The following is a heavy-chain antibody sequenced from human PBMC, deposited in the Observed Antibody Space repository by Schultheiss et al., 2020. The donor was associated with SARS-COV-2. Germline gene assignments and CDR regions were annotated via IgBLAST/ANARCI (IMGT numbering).Heavy chain of an antibody. D-gene: IGHD6-13*01. CDR1: GFTFSSYS. CDR3: ARVGYSSSLTSDY. Sequence: GESLKISCAASGFTFSSYSMNWVRQAPGKGLEWVSSISSSSSYIYYADSVKGRFTISRDNAKNSLYLQMNSLRAEDTAVYYCARVGYSSSLTSDYWGQGTLVTVSS. J-gene: IGHJ4*02. CDR2: ISSSSSYI. V-gene: IGHV3-21*01.